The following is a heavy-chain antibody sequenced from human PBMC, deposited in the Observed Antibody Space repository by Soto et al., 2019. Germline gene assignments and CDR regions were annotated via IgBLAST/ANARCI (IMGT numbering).Heavy chain of an antibody. D-gene: IGHD5-18*01. CDR3: ARGRDLGYSYFYGMDV. J-gene: IGHJ6*02. V-gene: IGHV3-48*02. CDR1: GFTFSSYS. CDR2: ISSSSSTI. Sequence: GSLKISCAPSGFTFSSYSMNWVRPAPGKGLEWVSYISSSSSTIYYADSVKGRFTISRENAKNTLYLQMNSLRDEDTAVYYCARGRDLGYSYFYGMDVWGQGTTVTVSS.